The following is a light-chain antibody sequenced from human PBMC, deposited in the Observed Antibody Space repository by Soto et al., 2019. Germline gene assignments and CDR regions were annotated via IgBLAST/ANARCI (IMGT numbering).Light chain of an antibody. CDR2: GVN. V-gene: IGLV2-14*01. CDR3: ASYTSTTTLVV. Sequence: QSALTQPASVSGSPGQSITISCTGTSSDIGRYNYVSWYQQHPGKAPRLVISGVNKRPSGISNRFSGSKSGNTASLTISGLQADDEAIHYCASYTSTTTLVVFGGGTQLTVL. J-gene: IGLJ7*01. CDR1: SSDIGRYNY.